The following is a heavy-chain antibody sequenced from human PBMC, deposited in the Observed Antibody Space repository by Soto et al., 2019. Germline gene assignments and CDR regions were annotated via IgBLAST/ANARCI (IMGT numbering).Heavy chain of an antibody. CDR1: GFTFSDYY. D-gene: IGHD3-22*01. Sequence: GGSLRLSCAASGFTFSDYYMSWIRQAPGKGLEWVSYIGSSDNIIYYADSVKGRFTISRDNAKNSLYLQMNSLRAEDTAVYYCARDLGYYESSGYFDYWGQGTLVTVS. J-gene: IGHJ4*02. CDR2: IGSSDNII. CDR3: ARDLGYYESSGYFDY. V-gene: IGHV3-11*01.